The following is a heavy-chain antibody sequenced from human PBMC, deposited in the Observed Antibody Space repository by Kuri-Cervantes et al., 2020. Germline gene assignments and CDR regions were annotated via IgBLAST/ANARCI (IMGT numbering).Heavy chain of an antibody. CDR2: IGAYNGNT. J-gene: IGHJ3*02. Sequence: ASVKVSCKASGYTFTSYGISWVRQAPGQGLEWMGWIGAYNGNTNYAQKLQGRVTMTTDTSTSTAYMELRSLRSDDTAVYYCARLWFGELDLHGAFDIWGQGTMVTVSS. CDR1: GYTFTSYG. D-gene: IGHD3-10*01. CDR3: ARLWFGELDLHGAFDI. V-gene: IGHV1-18*01.